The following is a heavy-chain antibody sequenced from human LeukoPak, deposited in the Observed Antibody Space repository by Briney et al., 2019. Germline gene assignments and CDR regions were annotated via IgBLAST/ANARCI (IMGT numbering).Heavy chain of an antibody. CDR2: IRQDGSQK. D-gene: IGHD2-21*01. CDR1: GFTFSSYW. CDR3: ARDGVEFYNWFDP. V-gene: IGHV3-7*01. J-gene: IGHJ5*02. Sequence: GGSLRLSCAASGFTFSSYWMSWVRQAPGKGLEWVATIRQDGSQKYYVDSVKGRFTISRDNAKNSLYLQMNSLRAEDTAVYYCARDGVEFYNWFDPWGQGTLVTVSS.